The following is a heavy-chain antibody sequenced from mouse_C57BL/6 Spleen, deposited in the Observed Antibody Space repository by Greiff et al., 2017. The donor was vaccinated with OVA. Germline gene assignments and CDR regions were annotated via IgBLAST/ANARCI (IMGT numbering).Heavy chain of an antibody. Sequence: VQLKQSGPELVKPGASVKMSCKASGYTFTDYNMHWVKQSHGKSLEWIGYINPNNGGTSYNQKFKGKATLTVNKSSSTAYMELRSLTSEDSAVYYCARLSTVVAPGFAYWGQGTLVTVSA. V-gene: IGHV1-22*01. D-gene: IGHD1-1*01. CDR1: GYTFTDYN. CDR2: INPNNGGT. J-gene: IGHJ3*01. CDR3: ARLSTVVAPGFAY.